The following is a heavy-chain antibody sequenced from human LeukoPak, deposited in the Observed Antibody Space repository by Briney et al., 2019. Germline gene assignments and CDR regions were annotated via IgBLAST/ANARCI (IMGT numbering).Heavy chain of an antibody. V-gene: IGHV3-21*01. CDR3: ARADSYCSGGSCYGVDY. CDR2: ISSSSSYI. Sequence: GGSLRLSCAASGFTFSSYSMNWVRQAPGKGLEWVSSISSSSSYIYYADSVKGRFTFSRDNAKNSLYLQMNSLRAEDTAVYYCARADSYCSGGSCYGVDYWGQGTLVTVSS. CDR1: GFTFSSYS. D-gene: IGHD2-15*01. J-gene: IGHJ4*02.